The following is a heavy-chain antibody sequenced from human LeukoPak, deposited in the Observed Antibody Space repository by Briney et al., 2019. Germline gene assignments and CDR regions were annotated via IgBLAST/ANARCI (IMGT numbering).Heavy chain of an antibody. Sequence: ETLSLTCAIYGGSFSGYYWSWVRQAPGKGLEWVSSISSSSYIYYADSVKGRFTISRDNAKNSLYLQMNSLRAEDTAVYYCAKRFLEWLPPRDYYMDVWGKGTTVTVSS. D-gene: IGHD3-3*01. CDR2: ISSSSYI. J-gene: IGHJ6*03. CDR3: AKRFLEWLPPRDYYMDV. V-gene: IGHV3-69-1*01. CDR1: GGSFSGYY.